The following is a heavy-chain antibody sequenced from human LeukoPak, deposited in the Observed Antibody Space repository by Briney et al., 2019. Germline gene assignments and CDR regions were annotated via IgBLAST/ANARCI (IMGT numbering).Heavy chain of an antibody. D-gene: IGHD6-13*01. CDR3: ARLSIAARRPSNDY. CDR1: GGSISSGGYY. Sequence: SETLSLTCTVSGGSISSGGYYWSWIRQPPGKGLEWIGYIYHSGSTYYNPSLKNRVTISVDRSKNQFSLKLSSVTAADTAVYYCARLSIAARRPSNDYWGQGTLVTVSS. V-gene: IGHV4-30-2*01. CDR2: IYHSGST. J-gene: IGHJ4*02.